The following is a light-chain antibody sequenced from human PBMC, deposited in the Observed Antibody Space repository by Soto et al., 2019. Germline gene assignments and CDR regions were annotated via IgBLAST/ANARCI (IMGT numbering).Light chain of an antibody. CDR3: QQYYSSPLS. J-gene: IGKJ5*01. CDR2: WAS. V-gene: IGKV4-1*01. CDR1: QSVLYDSNNKNY. Sequence: DIVMSQSPDSLAASLGERATINCKSSQSVLYDSNNKNYLAWYQQRPGQPPKLLIYWASMRESGVPDRFSGSGSGTDFTLTISGLQTEDVAVYYCQQYYSSPLSFGGGTRLEIK.